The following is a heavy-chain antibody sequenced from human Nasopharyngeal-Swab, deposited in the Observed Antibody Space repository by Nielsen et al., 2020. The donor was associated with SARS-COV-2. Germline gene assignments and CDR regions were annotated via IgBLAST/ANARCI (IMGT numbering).Heavy chain of an antibody. J-gene: IGHJ6*03. D-gene: IGHD1-26*01. V-gene: IGHV4-31*03. Sequence: TLSLTCTVSGGSISSGGYYWSWIRQHPGKGLEWIGYIYYSGSTYYNPSLKSRVTISVDTSKNQFSLKLSSVTAVDTAVYYCARVETTSYYYYYYMDVWGKGTTVTVSS. CDR3: ARVETTSYYYYYYMDV. CDR1: GGSISSGGYY. CDR2: IYYSGST.